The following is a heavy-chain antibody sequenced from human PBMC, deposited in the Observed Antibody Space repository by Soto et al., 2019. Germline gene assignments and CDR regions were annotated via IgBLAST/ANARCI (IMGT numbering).Heavy chain of an antibody. J-gene: IGHJ4*02. CDR2: FIPVYRTL. V-gene: IGHV1-69*13. D-gene: IGHD3-3*01. CDR1: GGSFGNSA. CDR3: ATGVIWIGYFTVDS. Sequence: SVKVSCKASGGSFGNSAINWVRQTPGQGLEWLGGFIPVYRTLNYAQKFQGRVTITADESTGTAYMTLSSLASDDTAVYYCATGVIWIGYFTVDSWGQGTRVT.